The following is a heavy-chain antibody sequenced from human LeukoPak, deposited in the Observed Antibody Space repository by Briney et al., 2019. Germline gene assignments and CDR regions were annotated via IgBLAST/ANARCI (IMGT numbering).Heavy chain of an antibody. J-gene: IGHJ4*02. V-gene: IGHV3-30*18. CDR3: AKEISHTLTAMATHMIDY. CDR1: GFTFSSYG. CDR2: ISYDGSNK. Sequence: RGSLKLSCAASGFTFSSYGMHWVRQAPGKGLEWVAVISYDGSNKYYADSVKGRFTISRDNSKNTLYLQMNSLRAEDTAVYYCAKEISHTLTAMATHMIDYWGQGTLVTVSS. D-gene: IGHD5-18*01.